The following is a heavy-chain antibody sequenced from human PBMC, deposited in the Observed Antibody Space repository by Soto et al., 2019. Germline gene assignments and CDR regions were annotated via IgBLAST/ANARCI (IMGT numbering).Heavy chain of an antibody. CDR1: GGSISSGEYR. V-gene: IGHV4-30-4*01. Sequence: SETLSLTCTVSGGSISSGEYRWSWIRQPPGKGLEWIGYIHYSGSTYYTPSLERRLTMSVDTSRNQFSLRLTSVTAPDTAVYFCARASGIAAAGTIVSWGQGTLVTVS. CDR2: IHYSGST. J-gene: IGHJ4*02. CDR3: ARASGIAAAGTIVS. D-gene: IGHD6-13*01.